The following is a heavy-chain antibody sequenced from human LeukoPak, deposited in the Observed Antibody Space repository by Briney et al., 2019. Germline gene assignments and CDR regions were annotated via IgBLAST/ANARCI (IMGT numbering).Heavy chain of an antibody. Sequence: PGRSLRLSCAASGFTSSSYAIHWVRRAPGKGLEWVAFISSNGRNKNYADSVKGRFTISRDNSKNTLYLETNSLRDEDTAVYYCARDLAGTFDYWGQGTLVTVSS. J-gene: IGHJ4*02. V-gene: IGHV3-30*04. CDR2: ISSNGRNK. D-gene: IGHD1-7*01. CDR3: ARDLAGTFDY. CDR1: GFTSSSYA.